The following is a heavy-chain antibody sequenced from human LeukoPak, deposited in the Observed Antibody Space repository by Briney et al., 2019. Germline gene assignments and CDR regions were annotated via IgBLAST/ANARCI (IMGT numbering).Heavy chain of an antibody. V-gene: IGHV1-46*01. CDR1: GGTFSSYA. Sequence: GASVKVSCKASGGTFSSYAISWVRQAPGQGLEWMGIINPSGGSTSYAQKFQGRVTMTRDMSTSTVYMELSSLRSEDTAVYYCARDVRWYWVEADYWGQGTLVTVSS. J-gene: IGHJ4*02. D-gene: IGHD4-23*01. CDR3: ARDVRWYWVEADY. CDR2: INPSGGST.